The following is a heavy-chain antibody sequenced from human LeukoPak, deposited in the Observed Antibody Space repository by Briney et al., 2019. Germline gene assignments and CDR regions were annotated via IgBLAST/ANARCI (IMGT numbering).Heavy chain of an antibody. Sequence: GGSLRLSCAASGFTVSSNYMSWVRQAPGKGLEWVSVIYSGGSTYYSDSVKGRFTISRDNSKNTLYLQMNSLRAEDTAVYYCAKLGGHCTNGVCYTGGLYYYYYGMDVWGQGTTVTVSS. CDR3: AKLGGHCTNGVCYTGGLYYYYYGMDV. D-gene: IGHD2-8*01. V-gene: IGHV3-53*01. CDR2: IYSGGST. J-gene: IGHJ6*02. CDR1: GFTVSSNY.